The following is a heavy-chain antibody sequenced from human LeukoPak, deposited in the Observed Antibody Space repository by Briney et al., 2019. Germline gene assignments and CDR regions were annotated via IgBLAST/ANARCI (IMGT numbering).Heavy chain of an antibody. D-gene: IGHD4-23*01. V-gene: IGHV1-18*01. CDR1: GYTFTSYG. Sequence: AASVKVSCKASGYTFTSYGISWVRQAPGQGLEWMGWISAYNGNTNYAQKLQGRVTMTTDTSTSTAYMELRSLRSDDTAVYYCARDLGYGGNHAEYFQHWGQGTLVTVSS. CDR2: ISAYNGNT. CDR3: ARDLGYGGNHAEYFQH. J-gene: IGHJ1*01.